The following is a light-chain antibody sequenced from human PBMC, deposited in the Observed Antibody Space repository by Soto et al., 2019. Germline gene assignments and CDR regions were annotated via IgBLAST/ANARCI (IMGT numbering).Light chain of an antibody. CDR2: PSS. V-gene: IGKV3-11*01. J-gene: IGKJ1*01. CDR1: QSVSSY. Sequence: EIVLTQSPATLSLSPGEGATLSCRASQSVSSYLAWYQQKPGKAPELLIFPSSFLQNGIPSRFRGTGSGTDFTLTISSLQPEDFATYYCQQANNFPRTFGQGTKVEV. CDR3: QQANNFPRT.